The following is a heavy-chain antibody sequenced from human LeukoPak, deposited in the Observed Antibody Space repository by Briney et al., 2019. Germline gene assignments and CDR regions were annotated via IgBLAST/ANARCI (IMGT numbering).Heavy chain of an antibody. CDR2: ISGSGGST. CDR3: AKLGITMVRGVAGNWFDP. J-gene: IGHJ5*02. Sequence: GGSLRLSCAASGLTFSSYAMSWVRQAPGKGLEWVSAISGSGGSTYYADSVKGRFAISRDNSKNTLYLQMNSLRAEDTAVYYCAKLGITMVRGVAGNWFDPWGQGTLVTVSS. D-gene: IGHD3-10*01. CDR1: GLTFSSYA. V-gene: IGHV3-23*01.